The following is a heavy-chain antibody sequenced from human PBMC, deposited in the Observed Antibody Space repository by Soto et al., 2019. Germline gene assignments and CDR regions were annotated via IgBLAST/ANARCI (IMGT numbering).Heavy chain of an antibody. CDR3: ARVDLEGRYFARFDY. J-gene: IGHJ4*02. CDR2: ISAYNGNT. D-gene: IGHD3-9*01. CDR1: GYTFTTYG. Sequence: ASVKVSCKASGYTFTTYGISWVRQAPGQGLEWMGWISAYNGNTNYAQKFQGRVTMTTDTSTSTAYMELRSLASDDTAVYYCARVDLEGRYFARFDYWGQGTLVTVSS. V-gene: IGHV1-18*01.